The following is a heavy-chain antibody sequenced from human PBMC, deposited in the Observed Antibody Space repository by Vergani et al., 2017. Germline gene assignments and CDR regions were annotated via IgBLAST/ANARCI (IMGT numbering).Heavy chain of an antibody. CDR2: IYYSENK. D-gene: IGHD3-10*01. Sequence: QLQLQESGPGLVKPSETLSLTCTVSGGSIIYGAFYWGWIRQSPGKGLEWIGSIYYSENKFYNPSLESRVTLSIDTTKNQFSLKLNSVTAADTAVYYCGRVADFYGVGSRLLDLWGQGILVAVSS. CDR1: GGSIIYGAFY. V-gene: IGHV4-39*07. J-gene: IGHJ5*02. CDR3: GRVADFYGVGSRLLDL.